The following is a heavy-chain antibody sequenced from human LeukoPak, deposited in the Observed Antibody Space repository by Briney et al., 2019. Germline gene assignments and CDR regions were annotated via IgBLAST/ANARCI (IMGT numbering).Heavy chain of an antibody. D-gene: IGHD3-10*01. CDR1: GASISSYY. J-gene: IGHJ4*02. Sequence: SETLSLTCTVSGASISSYYYNWIRQTAGRGLEWIGRLYISGSTDYNPSLKSRVTISVDTSNNQFSLNLNSVAAADTAVYFCARDLSGSLYFDYWGQGVLVTVSS. CDR3: ARDLSGSLYFDY. CDR2: LYISGST. V-gene: IGHV4-4*07.